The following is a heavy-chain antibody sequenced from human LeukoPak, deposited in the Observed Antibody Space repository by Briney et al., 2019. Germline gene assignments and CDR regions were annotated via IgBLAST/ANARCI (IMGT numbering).Heavy chain of an antibody. CDR3: AREKQGARITIFGAVISPFDY. CDR2: IYISGST. D-gene: IGHD3-3*01. J-gene: IGHJ4*02. CDR1: GGSISSYY. Sequence: PSETLSLTCTVSGGSISSYYWSWIRQPAGKGMEWIGRIYISGSTNYNPSLKSRVTISVDKSKNQFSLKLSSVTAADTAVYYCAREKQGARITIFGAVISPFDYWGQGTLVTVSS. V-gene: IGHV4-4*07.